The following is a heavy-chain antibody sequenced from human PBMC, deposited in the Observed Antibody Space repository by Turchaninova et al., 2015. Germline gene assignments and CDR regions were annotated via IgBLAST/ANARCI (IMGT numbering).Heavy chain of an antibody. CDR2: INHSGST. J-gene: IGHJ4*02. Sequence: QVQLQQWGAGLLTPSETLSLTCAVYGGSFSDYYGSWIRQPPGKGLEWIGEINHSGSTNYNPSLKSRVTISVDTSKNQFSLKLSSVTAADTAVYYCARTVTAAFDYWGQGTLVTVSS. D-gene: IGHD6-13*01. CDR3: ARTVTAAFDY. CDR1: GGSFSDYY. V-gene: IGHV4-34*01.